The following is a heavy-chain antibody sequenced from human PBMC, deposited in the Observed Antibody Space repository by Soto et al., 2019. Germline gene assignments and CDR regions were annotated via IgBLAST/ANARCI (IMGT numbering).Heavy chain of an antibody. CDR3: ARSSVLRFLEWLLRDFDY. V-gene: IGHV3-11*01. J-gene: IGHJ4*02. D-gene: IGHD3-3*01. CDR1: GFTFSDYY. CDR2: ISSSGSTI. Sequence: PGGSLRLSCAASGFTFSDYYMSWIRQAPGKGLEWVSYISSSGSTIYYADAVKGRFTISRDNAKNSLYLQMNSLRAEDTAVYYCARSSVLRFLEWLLRDFDYWGQGTLVTVSS.